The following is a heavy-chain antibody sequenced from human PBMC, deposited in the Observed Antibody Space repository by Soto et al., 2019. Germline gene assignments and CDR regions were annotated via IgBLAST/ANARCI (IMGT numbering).Heavy chain of an antibody. CDR2: IYYSGST. Sequence: SQTLSLPCTVSGGSISSGNYSWSWIRQPPGKGLEWIGYIYYSGSTYYNPSLKSRVTISVDTSKNQFSLKLSSVTAADTAVYYCARQDTAMVTWFDPWGQGTLVTVSS. J-gene: IGHJ5*02. D-gene: IGHD5-18*01. CDR1: GGSISSGNYS. CDR3: ARQDTAMVTWFDP. V-gene: IGHV4-30-4*01.